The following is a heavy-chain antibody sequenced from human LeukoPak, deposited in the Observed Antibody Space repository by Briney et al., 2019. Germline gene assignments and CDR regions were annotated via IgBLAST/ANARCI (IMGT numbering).Heavy chain of an antibody. Sequence: AGGSLRLSCAASGFTFGSYAMHWVRQAPGKGLEWVAVISYDGSNKYYADSVKGRFTISRDNSKNTLYLQMNSLRAEDTAVYYCARPWGNYYDSSGYYYWGQGTLVTVSS. CDR3: ARPWGNYYDSSGYYY. CDR2: ISYDGSNK. D-gene: IGHD3-22*01. J-gene: IGHJ4*02. V-gene: IGHV3-30-3*01. CDR1: GFTFGSYA.